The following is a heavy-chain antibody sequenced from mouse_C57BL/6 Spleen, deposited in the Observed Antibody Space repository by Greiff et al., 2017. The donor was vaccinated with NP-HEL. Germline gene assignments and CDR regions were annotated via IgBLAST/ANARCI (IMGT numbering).Heavy chain of an antibody. D-gene: IGHD1-1*01. J-gene: IGHJ3*01. CDR1: GYTFTSYW. CDR2: IHPNSGST. CDR3: ARKGGDGSSAWFAY. V-gene: IGHV1-64*01. Sequence: QVQLQQPGAELVKPGASVKLSCKASGYTFTSYWMHWVKQRPGQGLEWIGMIHPNSGSTNYNEKFKSKATLTVDKSSSTAYMQLSSLTSEDSAVYYGARKGGDGSSAWFAYWGQGTLVTVSA.